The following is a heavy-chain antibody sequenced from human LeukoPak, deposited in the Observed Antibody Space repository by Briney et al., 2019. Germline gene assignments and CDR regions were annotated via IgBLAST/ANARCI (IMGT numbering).Heavy chain of an antibody. Sequence: GGSLRLSCVVSGFTFSGNWMHWVRQGPGKGLMCVARIKKDGTYRDYADSVKGRFTISRDNAKNTLYLQMNSLRAEDTAVYYCAMILELDAPFDIWGQGTMVTVSS. CDR3: AMILELDAPFDI. J-gene: IGHJ3*02. V-gene: IGHV3-74*01. CDR2: IKKDGTYR. D-gene: IGHD1-7*01. CDR1: GFTFSGNW.